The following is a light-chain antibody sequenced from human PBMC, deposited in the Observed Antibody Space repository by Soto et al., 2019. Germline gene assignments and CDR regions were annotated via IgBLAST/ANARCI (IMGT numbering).Light chain of an antibody. CDR2: DVT. CDR1: SSDVGGYNF. V-gene: IGLV2-14*03. J-gene: IGLJ1*01. Sequence: QSVLTQPASLSGSPGQSITISCTGTSSDVGGYNFVSWYQQLPGNAPKLLIHDVTLRPSGVSDRFSGSKSGTTASLTISGLQAEDEADYYCCEYASSTLYVFVTGTKLTVL. CDR3: CEYASSTLYV.